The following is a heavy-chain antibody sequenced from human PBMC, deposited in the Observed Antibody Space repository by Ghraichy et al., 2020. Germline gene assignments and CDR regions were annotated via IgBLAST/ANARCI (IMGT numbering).Heavy chain of an antibody. CDR2: ISSSSSYI. Sequence: GESLNISCAASGFTFSSYSMNWVRQAPGKGLEWVSSISSSSSYIYYADSVKGRFTISRDNAKNSLYLQMNSLRAEGTAVYYCARARAAAGPFDYWGQGTLVTVSS. CDR3: ARARAAAGPFDY. D-gene: IGHD6-13*01. CDR1: GFTFSSYS. V-gene: IGHV3-21*01. J-gene: IGHJ4*02.